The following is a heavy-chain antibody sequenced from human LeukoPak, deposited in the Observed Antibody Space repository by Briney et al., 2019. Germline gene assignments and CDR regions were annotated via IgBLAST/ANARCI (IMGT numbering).Heavy chain of an antibody. Sequence: GGSLRLSCAATGFTFSSYGMRWVRQAPGKGLEWVAFIRYDGSNKYYADSVKGRFTISRDNSKNTLYLQMNSLRAEDTAVYYCARPSRGLLYYFDYWGQGTLVTVSS. CDR2: IRYDGSNK. CDR1: GFTFSSYG. CDR3: ARPSRGLLYYFDY. J-gene: IGHJ4*02. V-gene: IGHV3-30*02.